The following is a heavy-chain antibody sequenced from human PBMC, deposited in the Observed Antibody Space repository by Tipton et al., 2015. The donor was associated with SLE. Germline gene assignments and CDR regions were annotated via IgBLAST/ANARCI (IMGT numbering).Heavy chain of an antibody. J-gene: IGHJ4*02. D-gene: IGHD2-2*01. CDR3: TRTSTKEVV. Sequence: TLSLTCTVSGGSISNSHYYWGWIRQPAGKGLEWIGRIYTSGSTNYNPSLKSRVTMSVDTSNNQFSLNLSSVTAADSAVYYCTRTSTKEVVWGQGTLVTVSS. CDR2: IYTSGST. V-gene: IGHV4-61*02. CDR1: GGSISNSHYY.